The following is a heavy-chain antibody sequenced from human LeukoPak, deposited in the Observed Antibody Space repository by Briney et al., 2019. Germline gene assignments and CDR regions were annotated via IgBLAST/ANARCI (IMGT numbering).Heavy chain of an antibody. CDR1: GFTFSGCW. J-gene: IGHJ1*01. D-gene: IGHD3-9*01. V-gene: IGHV3-7*04. CDR3: ARDDWSRGPLDN. Sequence: QPGGSLRLSCAASGFTFSGCWMTWVRQAPGKGLEWVANIKQDGSERYYVDSVKGRFTISRDNAKNSLFLQMNSLRAEDTAVHYCARDDWSRGPLDNWGQGTLVTVSS. CDR2: IKQDGSER.